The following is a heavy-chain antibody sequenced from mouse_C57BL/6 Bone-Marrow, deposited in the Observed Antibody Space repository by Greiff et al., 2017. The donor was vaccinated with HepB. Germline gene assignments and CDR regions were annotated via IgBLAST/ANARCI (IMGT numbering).Heavy chain of an antibody. CDR2: ISSGGSYT. V-gene: IGHV5-6*02. J-gene: IGHJ4*01. D-gene: IGHD1-1*01. CDR3: ARRTTVVATSYYYAMDY. CDR1: GFTFSSYG. Sequence: EVMLVESGGDLVKPGGSLKLSCAASGFTFSSYGMSWVRQTPDKRLEWVATISSGGSYTYYPDSVKGRFTISRDNAKNTLYLQMSSLKSEDTAMYYCARRTTVVATSYYYAMDYWGQGTSVTVSS.